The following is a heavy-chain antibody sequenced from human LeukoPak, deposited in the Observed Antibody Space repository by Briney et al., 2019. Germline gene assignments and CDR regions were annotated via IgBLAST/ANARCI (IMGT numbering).Heavy chain of an antibody. J-gene: IGHJ4*02. V-gene: IGHV4-38-2*02. CDR1: GYSISSGYY. Sequence: SETLSLTCTVSGYSISSGYYWGWIRQPPGKGLEWIGSIYHSGSTYYNPSLKSRVTISVDTSKNQFSLKLSSVTAADTAVYYCAGQYGDYRTIDYWGQGTLVTVSS. CDR2: IYHSGST. D-gene: IGHD4-17*01. CDR3: AGQYGDYRTIDY.